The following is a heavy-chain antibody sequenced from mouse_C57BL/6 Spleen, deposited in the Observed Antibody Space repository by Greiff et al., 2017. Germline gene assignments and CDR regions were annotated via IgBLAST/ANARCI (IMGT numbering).Heavy chain of an antibody. CDR2: IYPGDGDT. V-gene: IGHV1-82*01. J-gene: IGHJ3*01. D-gene: IGHD2-4*01. CDR3: ARTYDYDVFAY. CDR1: GYAFSSSW. Sequence: QVQLKESGPELVKPGASVKISCKASGYAFSSSWMNWVKQRPGKGLEWIGRIYPGDGDTNYNGKFKGKATLTADKSSSTAYMQLSSLTSEDSAVYFCARTYDYDVFAYWGQGTLDTVSA.